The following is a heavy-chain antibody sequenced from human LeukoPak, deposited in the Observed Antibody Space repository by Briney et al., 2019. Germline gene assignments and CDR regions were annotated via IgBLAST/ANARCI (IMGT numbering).Heavy chain of an antibody. J-gene: IGHJ6*03. CDR2: INSDGSST. Sequence: GGSLRLSCAASGFTFSSYWMHWVRQAPGKGLVWVSRINSDGSSTSYADSVKGRFTISRDNAKNTLYLQMNSLRAEDTAVYYCARDHLSSGSSPDYYYYYYMDVSGKGTTVTISS. V-gene: IGHV3-74*01. CDR1: GFTFSSYW. D-gene: IGHD6-19*01. CDR3: ARDHLSSGSSPDYYYYYYMDV.